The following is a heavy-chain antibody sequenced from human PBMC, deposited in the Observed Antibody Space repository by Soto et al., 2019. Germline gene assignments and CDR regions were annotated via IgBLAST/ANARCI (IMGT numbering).Heavy chain of an antibody. CDR3: ASCVAAAGTNWFDP. Sequence: SETLSLTCAVYGGSFSGYYWSWIRQPPGKGLEWIGEINHSGSTNYNPSLKSRVTISVDTSKNQFSLKLSSVTAADTAVYYCASCVAAAGTNWFDPWGQGTLVTVSS. V-gene: IGHV4-34*01. CDR2: INHSGST. D-gene: IGHD6-13*01. J-gene: IGHJ5*02. CDR1: GGSFSGYY.